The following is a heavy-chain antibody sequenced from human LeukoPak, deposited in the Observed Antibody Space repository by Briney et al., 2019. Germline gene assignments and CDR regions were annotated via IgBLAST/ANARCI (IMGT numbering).Heavy chain of an antibody. CDR1: GFTFRSFW. CDR2: MNGDGTSI. CDR3: ARSATDAFDI. Sequence: GGSLRLSCAASGFTFRSFWMHWARQAPGKGLVWVSHMNGDGTSIIYADSVKGRFTISRDNAKNTLYLQMNRLKAEDSAVYYCARSATDAFDIWGQGTMVTVSS. D-gene: IGHD3-3*01. J-gene: IGHJ3*02. V-gene: IGHV3-74*01.